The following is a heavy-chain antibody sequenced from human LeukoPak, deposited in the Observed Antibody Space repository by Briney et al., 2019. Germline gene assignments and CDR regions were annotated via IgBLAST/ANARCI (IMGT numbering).Heavy chain of an antibody. V-gene: IGHV3-21*01. CDR2: ISSSSSYI. D-gene: IGHD6-13*01. Sequence: GGSPRLSCAASGFTLSSYSMNWVRQAPGKGLEWVSSISSSSSYIYYADSVKGRFTISRDNAKNSLYLQMNSLRAEDTAVYYCAREGGIAAATDAFDIWGQGTMVTVSS. CDR1: GFTLSSYS. J-gene: IGHJ3*02. CDR3: AREGGIAAATDAFDI.